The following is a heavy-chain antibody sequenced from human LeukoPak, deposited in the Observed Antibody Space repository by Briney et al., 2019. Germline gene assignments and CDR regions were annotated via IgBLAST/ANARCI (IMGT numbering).Heavy chain of an antibody. Sequence: PSETLSLTCAVYGGSFSGCYWSWIRQPPGKGLEWIGEINHSGSTNYNPSLKSRVTISVDTSKNQFSLKLSSVTAADTAVYYCARGYSSSWYYWGQGTLVTVSS. D-gene: IGHD6-13*01. CDR3: ARGYSSSWYY. CDR2: INHSGST. CDR1: GGSFSGCY. J-gene: IGHJ4*02. V-gene: IGHV4-34*01.